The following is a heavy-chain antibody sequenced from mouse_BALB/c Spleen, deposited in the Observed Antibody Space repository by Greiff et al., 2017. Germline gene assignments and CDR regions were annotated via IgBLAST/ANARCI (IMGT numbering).Heavy chain of an antibody. CDR2: ISSGGSYT. D-gene: IGHD1-1*01. Sequence: EVQGVESGGGLVKPGGSLKLSCAASGFTFSSYAMSWVRQSPEKRLEWVAEISSGGSYTYYPDTVTGRFTISRDNAKNTLYLEMSSLRSEDTAMYYCARGVVGPYAMDYWGQGTSVTVSS. J-gene: IGHJ4*01. V-gene: IGHV5-9-4*01. CDR3: ARGVVGPYAMDY. CDR1: GFTFSSYA.